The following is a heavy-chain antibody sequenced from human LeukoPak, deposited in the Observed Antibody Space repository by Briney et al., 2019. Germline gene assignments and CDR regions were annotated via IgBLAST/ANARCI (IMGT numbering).Heavy chain of an antibody. CDR1: GFTFSSYG. V-gene: IGHV3-20*04. J-gene: IGHJ6*03. D-gene: IGHD2-2*01. CDR2: INWNGGST. Sequence: GGSLRLSCAASGFTFSSYGMSWVRQAPGKGLEWVSGINWNGGSTGYADSVKGRFTISRDNAKNSLYLQVNSLRAEDTALYYCARDIEDIVVVPAAYYYYYYMDVWGKGTTVTVSS. CDR3: ARDIEDIVVVPAAYYYYYYMDV.